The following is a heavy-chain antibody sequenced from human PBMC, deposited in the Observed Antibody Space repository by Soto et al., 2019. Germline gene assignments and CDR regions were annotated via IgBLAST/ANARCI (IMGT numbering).Heavy chain of an antibody. J-gene: IGHJ6*02. CDR1: GFTFSSYG. D-gene: IGHD6-19*01. CDR2: IWYDGSNK. Sequence: LRLSCAASGFTFSSYGMHWVRQAPGKGLEWVAVIWYDGSNKYYADSVKGRFTISRDNSKNTLYLQMNSLRAEDTAVYYCARDSSGWPTYLYYYYGMDVWRQRTTVTVSS. CDR3: ARDSSGWPTYLYYYYGMDV. V-gene: IGHV3-33*01.